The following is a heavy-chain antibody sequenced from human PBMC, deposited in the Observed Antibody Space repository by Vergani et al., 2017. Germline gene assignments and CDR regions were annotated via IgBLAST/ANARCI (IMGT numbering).Heavy chain of an antibody. CDR1: GGSVSSGSYY. Sequence: QVQLQESGPGLVKPSETLSLTCTVSGGSVSSGSYYWSWIRQPPGKGLEWIGYIYYSGSTNYNPSLKSRVTISVDTSKNQFSLKLSSVTAADTAVYYCASEYYYDSSGYPTFDYWGQGTLVTVSS. CDR2: IYYSGST. V-gene: IGHV4-61*01. D-gene: IGHD3-22*01. CDR3: ASEYYYDSSGYPTFDY. J-gene: IGHJ4*02.